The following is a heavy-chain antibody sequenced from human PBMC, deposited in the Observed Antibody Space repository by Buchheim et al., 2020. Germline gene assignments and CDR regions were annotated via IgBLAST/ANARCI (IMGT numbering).Heavy chain of an antibody. Sequence: QVQLQHSGPGLVKLSQTLSLTCAISGDSVSNETSVWNWIRQSRSRGLEWLGRTFYRSKWYSEYEASVDSSITINADTSKHQFSLQLNSVTPVDTAVYYCAREFGGGLGYWGKGTL. J-gene: IGHJ4*02. CDR2: TFYRSKWYS. CDR3: AREFGGGLGY. V-gene: IGHV6-1*03. CDR1: GDSVSNETSV. D-gene: IGHD3-16*01.